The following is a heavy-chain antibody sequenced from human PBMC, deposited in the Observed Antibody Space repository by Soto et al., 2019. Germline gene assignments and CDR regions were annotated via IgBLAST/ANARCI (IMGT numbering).Heavy chain of an antibody. CDR3: ATVIVPTITLGRVGS. J-gene: IGHJ4*02. CDR1: GFTFSSYG. Sequence: EVQLLESGGGLVQPGGSLRLSCAASGFTFSSYGMNWVRQAPGKGLEWVSTMSGSGGSTYYAGSVKGRFTISRDNSKNTLYLQMNSLRAEDTAVCYCATVIVPTITLGRVGSWGQGTLVTVSS. D-gene: IGHD5-12*01. V-gene: IGHV3-23*01. CDR2: MSGSGGST.